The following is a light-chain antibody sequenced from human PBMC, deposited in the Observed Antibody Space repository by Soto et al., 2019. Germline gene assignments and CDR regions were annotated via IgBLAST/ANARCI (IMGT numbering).Light chain of an antibody. CDR1: TSDIGSYNR. V-gene: IGLV2-14*01. J-gene: IGLJ1*01. CDR3: CSYTTISTYV. Sequence: QSALTQPASVSGSPGQSITISCTGTTSDIGSYNRVSWYHQEPGKAPKVVIYNVSNRPSGISNRFSGSKSGNTASLTISGLQAEDEADYYCCSYTTISTYVFGTGTKLTVL. CDR2: NVS.